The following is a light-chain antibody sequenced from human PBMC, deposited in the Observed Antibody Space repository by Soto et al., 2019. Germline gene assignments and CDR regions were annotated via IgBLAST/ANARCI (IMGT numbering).Light chain of an antibody. V-gene: IGKV3-20*01. Sequence: EIVLTQSPGTLSLSPGERATLSCRASQRVSSGYLAWYQQKPGQTPRLLIYGASGRATGIPDRFSGSGSGTDFTLTISGLEPEDFAVYSCQQYGSSPTFGGGTKVDI. CDR2: GAS. CDR3: QQYGSSPT. J-gene: IGKJ4*01. CDR1: QRVSSGY.